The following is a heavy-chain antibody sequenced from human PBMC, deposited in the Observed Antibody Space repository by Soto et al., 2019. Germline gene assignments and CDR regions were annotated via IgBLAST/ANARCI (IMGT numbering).Heavy chain of an antibody. CDR1: GGSFSGYY. D-gene: IGHD6-13*01. CDR3: ARFYWAAAAGNWFDP. V-gene: IGHV4-34*01. CDR2: INHSGST. J-gene: IGHJ5*02. Sequence: PSETLSLTCTVYGGSFSGYYWSWIRQPPGKGLEWIGEINHSGSTNYNPSLKSRVTISVDTSKNQFSLKLSSVTAADTAVYYCARFYWAAAAGNWFDPWGQGTLVTVSS.